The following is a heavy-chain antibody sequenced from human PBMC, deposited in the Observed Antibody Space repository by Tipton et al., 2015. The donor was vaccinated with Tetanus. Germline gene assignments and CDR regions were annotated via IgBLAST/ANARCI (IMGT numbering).Heavy chain of an antibody. CDR2: IKSKTDGGTT. CDR3: TTVMSAMVPWYNWFDP. V-gene: IGHV3-15*07. J-gene: IGHJ5*02. CDR1: GFTFSNAW. D-gene: IGHD2-2*01. Sequence: SLRLSCAASGFTFSNAWMNWVRQAPGKGLEWVGRIKSKTDGGTTDYAAPVKGRFTISRDDSKNTLYLQMNSLKTEDTAVYYCTTVMSAMVPWYNWFDPWGQGTLVTVSS.